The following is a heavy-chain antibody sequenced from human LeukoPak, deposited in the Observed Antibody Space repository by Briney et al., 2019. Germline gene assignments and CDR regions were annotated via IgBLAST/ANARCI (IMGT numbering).Heavy chain of an antibody. CDR3: TRAITYFYGSVTYDWFDS. D-gene: IGHD3-10*01. CDR2: IKRDGRT. V-gene: IGHV3-74*01. Sequence: GGSLRLSCAASGFTFSSYWMHWVRHTPGKGLMWVARIKRDGRTIYSDSVQGRFTISRDNAKNTVYLQMNSLRVDDTAIYYCTRAITYFYGSVTYDWFDSWGQGTRVTVSS. CDR1: GFTFSSYW. J-gene: IGHJ5*01.